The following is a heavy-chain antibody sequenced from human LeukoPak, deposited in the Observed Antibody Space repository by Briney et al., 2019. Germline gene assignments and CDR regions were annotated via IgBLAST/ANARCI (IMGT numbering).Heavy chain of an antibody. CDR3: ARYYYDSSGYLLHDY. D-gene: IGHD3-22*01. CDR1: GYTFTSYG. V-gene: IGHV1-18*01. Sequence: ASVKVSCKASGYTFTSYGISWVRQAPGQGLEWMGWISAYNGNTNYAQKLQGRVTMTIDTSTSTAYMELRSLRSDDTAVYYCARYYYDSSGYLLHDYWGQGTLVTVSS. J-gene: IGHJ4*02. CDR2: ISAYNGNT.